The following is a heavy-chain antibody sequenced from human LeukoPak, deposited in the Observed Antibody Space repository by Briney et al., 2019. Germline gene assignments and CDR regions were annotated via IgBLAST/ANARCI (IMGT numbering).Heavy chain of an antibody. CDR2: IYTTVST. Sequence: SETLSLTCTVSGGSISTYYWSWIRQPAGEGLEWIGRIYTTVSTKYNPSLRSRVTMSVDTSQNQFSLKLTSVTAADTAVYYCARHRNDGAAFEYCGQGALVTVSS. J-gene: IGHJ4*02. CDR1: GGSISTYY. V-gene: IGHV4-4*07. CDR3: ARHRNDGAAFEY. D-gene: IGHD1-1*01.